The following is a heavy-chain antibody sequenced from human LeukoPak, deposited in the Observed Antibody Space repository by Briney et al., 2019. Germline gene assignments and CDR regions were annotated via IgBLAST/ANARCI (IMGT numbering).Heavy chain of an antibody. Sequence: GGSLRFSCAASGFTVSNNYMSWVRQAPGKGLEWVSVIYSGGSTYYAGSVKGRFTISRDNSQNTLYLQMNSLRAEDTAVYYCATYSGYDLDAWFDPWGQGTLVTVSS. J-gene: IGHJ5*02. CDR2: IYSGGST. CDR1: GFTVSNNY. V-gene: IGHV3-66*01. D-gene: IGHD5-12*01. CDR3: ATYSGYDLDAWFDP.